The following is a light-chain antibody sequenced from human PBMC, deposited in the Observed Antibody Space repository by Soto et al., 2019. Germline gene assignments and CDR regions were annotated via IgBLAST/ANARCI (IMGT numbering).Light chain of an antibody. V-gene: IGKV1-5*03. CDR1: QSISSW. CDR3: QQYNSYPT. CDR2: KAS. J-gene: IGKJ1*01. Sequence: DILMTQSPSTLSASVGDRVTITCRASQSISSWLAWYRQKPGKAPKLLIYKASSLESGVPSRFSGSGSGTEFTLTISSLQPDDFATYYCQQYNSYPTFGQGTKVDIK.